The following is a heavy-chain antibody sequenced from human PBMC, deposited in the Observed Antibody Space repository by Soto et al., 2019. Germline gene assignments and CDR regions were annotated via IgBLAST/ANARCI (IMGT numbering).Heavy chain of an antibody. V-gene: IGHV1-2*02. Sequence: GASVKVSFKASGYTFTGYYMHWVRQAPGHGLEWMGWISPNSGGTNYAQKFQGRVTMTRATSITTAYMELSRLRSDDTAVYYCARGDYYVMDVWGQGTTVTVSS. CDR1: GYTFTGYY. J-gene: IGHJ6*02. CDR3: ARGDYYVMDV. CDR2: ISPNSGGT.